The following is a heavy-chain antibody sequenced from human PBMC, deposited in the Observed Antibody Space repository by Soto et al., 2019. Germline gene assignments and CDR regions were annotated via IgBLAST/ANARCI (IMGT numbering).Heavy chain of an antibody. D-gene: IGHD4-17*01. J-gene: IGHJ3*02. Sequence: SETLSLTCTVSGGSVSSGTYYWSWIPQPPGKGLEWIGYIYYSGSTNYNPSLKSRVTISVDTSKNQFSLKLSSVTAAETAVYYCARSKLYRGTTRAFDIWGQGTMVTVSS. CDR2: IYYSGST. V-gene: IGHV4-61*01. CDR1: GGSVSSGTYY. CDR3: ARSKLYRGTTRAFDI.